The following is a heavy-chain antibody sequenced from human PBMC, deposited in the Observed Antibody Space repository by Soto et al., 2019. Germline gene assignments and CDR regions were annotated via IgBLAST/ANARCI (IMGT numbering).Heavy chain of an antibody. CDR3: ARLSAYSSSY. CDR1: GGSISSSSYY. D-gene: IGHD6-6*01. V-gene: IGHV4-39*01. CDR2: IYYSGST. Sequence: SETLSLTCTVSGGSISSSSYYWGWIRQPPGKGLEWIGSIYYSGSTYYNPSLKSRVTISVDTSKNQFSLKLSSVTAADTAVYYCARLSAYSSSYWGQGTLVTVSS. J-gene: IGHJ4*02.